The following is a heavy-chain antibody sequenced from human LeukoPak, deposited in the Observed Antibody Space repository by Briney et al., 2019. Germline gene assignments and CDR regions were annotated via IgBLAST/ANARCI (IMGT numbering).Heavy chain of an antibody. Sequence: GGSLRLSCAASGFTFSSYAMSWVRQAPGKGLEWDSAISGSGGSTYYADSVKGRFTISRDNSKNTLYLQMNSLRAEDTAVYYCAKEGLLWFGELLDAFDIWGQGTMVTVSS. CDR3: AKEGLLWFGELLDAFDI. J-gene: IGHJ3*02. V-gene: IGHV3-23*01. CDR1: GFTFSSYA. D-gene: IGHD3-10*01. CDR2: ISGSGGST.